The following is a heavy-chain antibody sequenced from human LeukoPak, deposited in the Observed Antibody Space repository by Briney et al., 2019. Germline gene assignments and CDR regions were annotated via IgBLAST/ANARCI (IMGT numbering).Heavy chain of an antibody. D-gene: IGHD5-12*01. J-gene: IGHJ3*02. Sequence: SQTLSLTCVISGDSVSSNSAAWNWIRQSPSRGLEWLGRTYYRSKWYIEYAISVKSRITISPDTSKNQFSLQLNSVTPEDTAVYYCVRDSGYGLGAMDIWGQGTMVTVSS. V-gene: IGHV6-1*01. CDR1: GDSVSSNSAA. CDR2: TYYRSKWYI. CDR3: VRDSGYGLGAMDI.